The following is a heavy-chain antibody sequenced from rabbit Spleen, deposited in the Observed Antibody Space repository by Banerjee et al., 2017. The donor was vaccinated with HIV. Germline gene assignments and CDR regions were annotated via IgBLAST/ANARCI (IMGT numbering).Heavy chain of an antibody. CDR1: GFSFNSGYD. CDR2: SYAGSSGST. V-gene: IGHV1S40*01. J-gene: IGHJ6*01. CDR3: ARDTGTSFSTYGMDL. Sequence: QSLEESGGGLVKPGASLTLTCKASGFSFNSGYDMCWVRQAPGKGLEWIACSYAGSSGSTYSAIWATGRFTISKTSSTTVTLQMTSLTAADTATYFCARDTGTSFSTYGMDLWGPDTLVTVS. D-gene: IGHD7-1*01.